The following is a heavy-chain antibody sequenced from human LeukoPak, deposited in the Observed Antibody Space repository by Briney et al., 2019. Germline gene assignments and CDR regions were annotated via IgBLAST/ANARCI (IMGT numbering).Heavy chain of an antibody. CDR2: MYYRGST. J-gene: IGHJ4*02. CDR3: ATTTIRLGY. D-gene: IGHD1-26*01. Sequence: PSETLSLTCTVSGGSISSSSHYWGWIRQPPGKGLEWIGSMYYRGSTYHNPSLKSRVTISVDTSKNQFSLKLSSVTAADTAVYYCATTTIRLGYWGQGTLVTVSS. V-gene: IGHV4-39*07. CDR1: GGSISSSSHY.